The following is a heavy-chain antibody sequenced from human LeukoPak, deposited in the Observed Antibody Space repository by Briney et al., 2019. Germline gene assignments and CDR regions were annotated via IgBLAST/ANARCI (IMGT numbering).Heavy chain of an antibody. J-gene: IGHJ3*02. CDR1: GYIFTGYY. Sequence: ASVKVSCKASGYIFTGYYMHWVRQAPGQGLEWMGWMNPNSGNTGYAQKFQGRVTITRNTSVSTAYMELSSLRSEDTAVYYCARGTIEGAFDIWGQGTMVTVSS. D-gene: IGHD3-10*01. V-gene: IGHV1-8*03. CDR3: ARGTIEGAFDI. CDR2: MNPNSGNT.